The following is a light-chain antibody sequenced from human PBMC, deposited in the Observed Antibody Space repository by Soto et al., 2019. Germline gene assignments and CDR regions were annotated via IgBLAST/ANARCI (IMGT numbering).Light chain of an antibody. CDR3: QQYNNWPLT. J-gene: IGKJ4*01. CDR1: QSVSSN. CDR2: GAS. Sequence: EIVMTQSPATLSVSPGERATLSCRASQSVSSNLAWFPQKPGQAPRLLIYGASTRATRIPARFSGSGSGTEFPLNISSLQSVEFAVYYCQQYNNWPLTVGGGTKVEIK. V-gene: IGKV3-15*01.